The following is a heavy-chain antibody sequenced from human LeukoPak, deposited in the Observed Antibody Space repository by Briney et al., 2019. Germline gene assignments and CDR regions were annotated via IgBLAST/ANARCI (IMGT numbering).Heavy chain of an antibody. V-gene: IGHV3-23*01. J-gene: IGHJ6*03. CDR2: ISGSGGTT. CDR1: GFTFSSYG. CDR3: AKNGDRGAYCSGGSCYPYYYYYMDV. D-gene: IGHD2-15*01. Sequence: GGTLRLSCAASGFTFSSYGMSWVRQAPGKGLEWVSAISGSGGTTYYADSVKGRFTISRDNSKNTLYLQMNSLRAEDTAIYYCAKNGDRGAYCSGGSCYPYYYYYMDVWGKGTTVTISS.